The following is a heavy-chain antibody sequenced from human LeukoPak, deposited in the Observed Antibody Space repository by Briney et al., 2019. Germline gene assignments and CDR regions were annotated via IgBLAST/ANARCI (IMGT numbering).Heavy chain of an antibody. CDR2: INHSGST. CDR1: GGSFSGYY. J-gene: IGHJ4*02. V-gene: IGHV4-34*01. D-gene: IGHD2-8*01. Sequence: PSETLSLTCAVYGGSFSGYYWSWIRQPPGKGLEWIGEINHSGSTNYNPSLKSRVTISVDTSKNQFSLKLSSVTAADTAVYYCARGDNSVYYFDYWGQGTLVTVSS. CDR3: ARGDNSVYYFDY.